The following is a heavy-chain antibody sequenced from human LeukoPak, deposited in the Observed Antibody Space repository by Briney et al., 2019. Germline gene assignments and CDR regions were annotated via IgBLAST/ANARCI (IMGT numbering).Heavy chain of an antibody. D-gene: IGHD1-26*01. CDR3: AKSVGSYYYYYMDV. CDR2: ISGSGGST. CDR1: GFTFSSYA. J-gene: IGHJ6*03. Sequence: GGSLRLSCAASGFTFSSYAMGWVRQAPGKGLEWVSAISGSGGSTYYADSVKGRFTISRDNSKNTLYLQMNSLRAEDTAVYYCAKSVGSYYYYYMDVWGKGTTVTVSS. V-gene: IGHV3-23*01.